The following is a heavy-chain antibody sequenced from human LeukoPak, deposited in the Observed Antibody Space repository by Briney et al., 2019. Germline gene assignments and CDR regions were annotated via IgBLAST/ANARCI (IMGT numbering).Heavy chain of an antibody. CDR2: IWYDRSHK. D-gene: IGHD6-13*01. V-gene: IGHV3-33*01. CDR1: GFTFSTYG. J-gene: IGHJ4*02. CDR3: AREYSSSYDY. Sequence: GRSLRLSCAASGFTFSTYGMHWVRQAPGKGLEWVAVIWYDRSHKYYADSVKGRFTISRDNSRNTLYVQMNSLRAEDTAVYYCAREYSSSYDYWGQGTLVTVSS.